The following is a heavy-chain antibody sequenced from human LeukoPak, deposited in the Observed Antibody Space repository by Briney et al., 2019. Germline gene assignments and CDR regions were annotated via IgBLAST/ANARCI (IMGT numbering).Heavy chain of an antibody. CDR2: VHNTGGT. J-gene: IGHJ6*02. V-gene: IGHV4-59*01. D-gene: IGHD1-26*01. Sequence: SETLSLTCSISGGSMGRFYWTWIRQSPGKGLEWIGYVHNTGGTNYSPSLKSRVTIAVDTSKNQFSLKLSSVVAADTAVYYCARGSGIVGAYFYYYGMDVWGQGTTVTVSS. CDR1: GGSMGRFY. CDR3: ARGSGIVGAYFYYYGMDV.